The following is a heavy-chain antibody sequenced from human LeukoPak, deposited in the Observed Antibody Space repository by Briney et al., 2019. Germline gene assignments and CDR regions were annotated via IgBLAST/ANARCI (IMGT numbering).Heavy chain of an antibody. CDR2: IYYSGST. D-gene: IGHD3-3*01. J-gene: IGHJ4*02. Sequence: SETLSLTCTVSGGSISSSSYYWGWIRQPPGKGLEWVGSIYYSGSTYYNPSLKSRVTISVDTSKIQFSLKLSSVTAADTAMYYCARYFWSGFYAFNYWGQGTLVTVTS. CDR3: ARYFWSGFYAFNY. V-gene: IGHV4-39*01. CDR1: GGSISSSSYY.